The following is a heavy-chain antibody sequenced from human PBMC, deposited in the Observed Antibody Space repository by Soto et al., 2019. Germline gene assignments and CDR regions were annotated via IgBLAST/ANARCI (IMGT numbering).Heavy chain of an antibody. D-gene: IGHD6-25*01. J-gene: IGHJ4*02. CDR1: GFTSSSHV. CDR3: ARSREIIASAGCFDY. V-gene: IGHV3-23*01. CDR2: ISTGGGST. Sequence: EVQLLESGGGLVQPGGSLRLSCAASGFTSSSHVMSWVRQAPGKGLEWVSGISTGGGSTDYADSVKGRFTISRDNSKNTLHLQMKSLRAEDTAVYYCARSREIIASAGCFDYWGQGTLVTVSS.